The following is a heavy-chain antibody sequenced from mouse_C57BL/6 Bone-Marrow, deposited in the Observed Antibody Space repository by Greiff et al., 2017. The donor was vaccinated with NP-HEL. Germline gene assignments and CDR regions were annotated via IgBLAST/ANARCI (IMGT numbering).Heavy chain of an antibody. CDR2: IDPETGGT. V-gene: IGHV1-15*01. CDR3: TEGDY. J-gene: IGHJ4*01. CDR1: GYTFTDYE. Sequence: VQRVESGAELVRPGASVTLSCKASGYTFTDYEMHWVKQTPVHGLEWIGAIDPETGGTAYNQKFKGKAILTADKSSSTAYMELRSLTSEDSAVYYCTEGDYWGRGTSVTVSS.